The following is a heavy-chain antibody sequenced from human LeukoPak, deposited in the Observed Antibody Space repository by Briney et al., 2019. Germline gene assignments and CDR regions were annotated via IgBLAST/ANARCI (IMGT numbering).Heavy chain of an antibody. J-gene: IGHJ4*02. CDR3: AKDLSSPGYFFDY. V-gene: IGHV3-23*01. D-gene: IGHD6-6*01. CDR1: GFTFSSYA. Sequence: GWSLRLSCAASGFTFSSYAMSWVRQTPGKGLEWVSGITGGGGSTYYADPVTGRFTISRDNSKSTLYLQMNSLRAEDTAVYYCAKDLSSPGYFFDYWGQGTLVSVSS. CDR2: ITGGGGST.